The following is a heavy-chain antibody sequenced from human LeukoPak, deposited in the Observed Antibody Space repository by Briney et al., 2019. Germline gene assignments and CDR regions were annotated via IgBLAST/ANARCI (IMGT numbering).Heavy chain of an antibody. CDR2: IYHSGST. CDR3: ARAPQSDDFWSGYSGYMDV. J-gene: IGHJ6*03. CDR1: GGSISSSNW. Sequence: SGTLSLNCAVSGGSISSSNWWSWVRQPPGKGLEWIGEIYHSGSTNYNPDLKSRVTISVDKSKNQFSLKLSSVTAADTAVYYCARAPQSDDFWSGYSGYMDVWGKGTTVTVSS. D-gene: IGHD3-3*01. V-gene: IGHV4-4*02.